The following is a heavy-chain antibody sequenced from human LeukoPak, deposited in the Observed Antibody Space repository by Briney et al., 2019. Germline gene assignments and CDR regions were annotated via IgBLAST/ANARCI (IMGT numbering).Heavy chain of an antibody. Sequence: SETLSLTCSVSGGSMISYYWNWIRQPPGKGLEWIGYIYDSGSTDYNPSLKSRVTMSIDTSNNQFSLRLNSVTAADTAVYYCARTGDRIAVALTEFDSWGQGTLVTVSS. CDR3: ARTGDRIAVALTEFDS. J-gene: IGHJ4*02. CDR1: GGSMISYY. D-gene: IGHD6-19*01. CDR2: IYDSGST. V-gene: IGHV4-59*01.